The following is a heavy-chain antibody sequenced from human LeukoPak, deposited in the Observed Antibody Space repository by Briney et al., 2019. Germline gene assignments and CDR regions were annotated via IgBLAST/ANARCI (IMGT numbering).Heavy chain of an antibody. D-gene: IGHD3-9*01. Sequence: GGSLRLSCAASGFTFSDYYMSWIRQAPGKGLEWVSYISRSGSTIYYADSVKGRFTISRDNAKNSLYLQMNSLRAEDTAAYYCAKDQGWLLSAFDYWDQGTLVTVSS. CDR1: GFTFSDYY. J-gene: IGHJ4*02. CDR3: AKDQGWLLSAFDY. CDR2: ISRSGSTI. V-gene: IGHV3-11*04.